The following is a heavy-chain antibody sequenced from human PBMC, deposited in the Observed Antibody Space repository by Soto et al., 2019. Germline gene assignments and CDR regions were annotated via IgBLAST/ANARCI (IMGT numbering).Heavy chain of an antibody. CDR2: ISSSSSYI. CDR1: GFTFSSYS. V-gene: IGHV3-21*01. D-gene: IGHD3-9*01. Sequence: GGSLRLSCAASGFTFSSYSMSWVRQAPGKGLEWVSSISSSSSYIYYADSVKGRFTISRDNAKNSLYLQMNSLRAEDTAVYYCARDLVISVNWFDPWGQETRVT. J-gene: IGHJ5*02. CDR3: ARDLVISVNWFDP.